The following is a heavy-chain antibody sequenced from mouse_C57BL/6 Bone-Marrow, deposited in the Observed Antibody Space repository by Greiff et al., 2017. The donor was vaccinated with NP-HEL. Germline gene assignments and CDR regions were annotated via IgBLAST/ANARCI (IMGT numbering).Heavy chain of an antibody. D-gene: IGHD2-1*01. V-gene: IGHV1-50*01. CDR3: ARFNGNYLYFDY. CDR1: GYTFTSYW. Sequence: QVQLQQPGAELVKPGASVKLSCKASGYTFTSYWMQWVKQRPGQGLEWIGEIDPSDSYTNYNQKFKGKATLTVDTSSSTAYMQLSSLTSEDSAVYYCARFNGNYLYFDYWGQGTTLTVSS. CDR2: IDPSDSYT. J-gene: IGHJ2*01.